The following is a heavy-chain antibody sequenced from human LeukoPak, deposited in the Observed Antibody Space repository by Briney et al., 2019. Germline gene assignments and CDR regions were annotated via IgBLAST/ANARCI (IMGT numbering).Heavy chain of an antibody. CDR3: AREAEMATEGYFDY. Sequence: PGGSLRLSCAASGFTFSDYYMSWIRQAPGKGLEWVSYISSSSSYIYYADSVKGRFTISRDNAKNTLYLQMNSLRAEDTAVYYCAREAEMATEGYFDYWGQGTLVTVSS. D-gene: IGHD5-24*01. J-gene: IGHJ4*02. CDR2: ISSSSSYI. CDR1: GFTFSDYY. V-gene: IGHV3-11*06.